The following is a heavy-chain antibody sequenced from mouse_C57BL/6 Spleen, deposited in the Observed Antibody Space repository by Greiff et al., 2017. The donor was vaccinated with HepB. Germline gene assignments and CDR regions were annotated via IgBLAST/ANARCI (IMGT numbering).Heavy chain of an antibody. CDR1: GFSLTSYG. D-gene: IGHD1-1*01. Sequence: QLKQSGPGLVQPSQSLSITCTVSGFSLTSYGVHWVRQSPGKGLEWLGVIWSGGSTDYNAAFISRLSISKDNSKSQVFFKMNSLQADDTAIYYCARGRYYYGSTYYAMDYWGQGTSVTVSS. V-gene: IGHV2-2*01. CDR2: IWSGGST. J-gene: IGHJ4*01. CDR3: ARGRYYYGSTYYAMDY.